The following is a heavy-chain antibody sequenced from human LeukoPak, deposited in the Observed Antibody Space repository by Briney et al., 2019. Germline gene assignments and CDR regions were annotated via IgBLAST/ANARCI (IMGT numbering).Heavy chain of an antibody. CDR3: AKDTPYYYGSGEHKIFDY. V-gene: IGHV3-48*01. CDR2: ISRSSTTI. Sequence: TGGSLRLSCAASGFTFSNYSMNWVRQAPGKGLEWVSYISRSSTTIYYADSVKGRFTISRDNAKNSLYLQMNSLRAEDTAVYYCAKDTPYYYGSGEHKIFDYWGQGTLVTVSS. D-gene: IGHD3-10*01. CDR1: GFTFSNYS. J-gene: IGHJ4*02.